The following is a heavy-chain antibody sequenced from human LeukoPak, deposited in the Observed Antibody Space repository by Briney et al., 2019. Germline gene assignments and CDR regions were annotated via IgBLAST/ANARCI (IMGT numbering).Heavy chain of an antibody. CDR3: ARGSPQYYYDSSGYCY. D-gene: IGHD3-22*01. Sequence: SVKVSCKASGYTFTSYGISWVRQAPGQGLEWMGGIIPIFGTANYAQKFQGRVTITADESTSTAYMELSSLRSEDTAVYYCARGSPQYYYDSSGYCYWGQGTLVTVSS. CDR2: IIPIFGTA. CDR1: GYTFTSYG. J-gene: IGHJ4*02. V-gene: IGHV1-69*13.